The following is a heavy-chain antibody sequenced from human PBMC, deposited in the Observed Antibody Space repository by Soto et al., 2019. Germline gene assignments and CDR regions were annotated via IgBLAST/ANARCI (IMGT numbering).Heavy chain of an antibody. CDR3: ARGGRYYYDSSGYYPPNWFDP. CDR2: IYYSGST. D-gene: IGHD3-22*01. J-gene: IGHJ5*02. Sequence: SETLSLTCTVSGGSISSGCYYWSWIRQHPGKGLEWIGYIYYSGSTYYNPSLKSRVTISVDTSKNQFSLKLSSVTAADTAVYYCARGGRYYYDSSGYYPPNWFDPWGQGTLVTVSS. CDR1: GGSISSGCYY. V-gene: IGHV4-31*03.